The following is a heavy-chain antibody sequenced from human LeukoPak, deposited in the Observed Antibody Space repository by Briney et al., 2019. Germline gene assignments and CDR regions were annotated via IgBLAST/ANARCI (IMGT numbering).Heavy chain of an antibody. Sequence: SETLSLTCTVSGGSVSSGSYYWSWIRQPPGKGLEWIGYIYYSGSTNYNPSLKSRVTISVDTSKNQFSLKLSSVTAADTALYYCAREDVSGQGTTVTVSS. V-gene: IGHV4-61*01. CDR2: IYYSGST. CDR1: GGSVSSGSYY. J-gene: IGHJ6*02. CDR3: AREDV.